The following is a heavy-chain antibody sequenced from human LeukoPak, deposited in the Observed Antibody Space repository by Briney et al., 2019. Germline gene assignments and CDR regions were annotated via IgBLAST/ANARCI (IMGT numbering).Heavy chain of an antibody. CDR3: TRGATTIDS. J-gene: IGHJ4*02. CDR1: GFTFSSYA. V-gene: IGHV3-23*01. D-gene: IGHD1-26*01. Sequence: AGGSLRLSCAASGFTFSSYAMTWVRQVPGKGLEWVSSISGSGDTTFYTDSVRGRFTISRDTSKNTVYLQMNSLRAENTALYNCTRGATTIDSWGQGTLVIVSS. CDR2: ISGSGDTT.